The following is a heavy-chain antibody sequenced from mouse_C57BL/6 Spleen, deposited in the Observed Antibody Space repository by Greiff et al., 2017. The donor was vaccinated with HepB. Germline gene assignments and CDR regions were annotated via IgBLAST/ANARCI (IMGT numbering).Heavy chain of an antibody. CDR2: ISYDGSN. CDR3: AREDGPGYFDY. V-gene: IGHV3-6*01. Sequence: DVQLVESGPGLVKPSQSLSLTCSVTGYSITSGYYWNWIRQFPGNKLEWMGYISYDGSNNYNPSLKNRISITRDTSKNQFFLKLNSVTTEDTATYYCAREDGPGYFDYWGQGTTLTVSS. J-gene: IGHJ2*01. D-gene: IGHD2-3*01. CDR1: GYSITSGYY.